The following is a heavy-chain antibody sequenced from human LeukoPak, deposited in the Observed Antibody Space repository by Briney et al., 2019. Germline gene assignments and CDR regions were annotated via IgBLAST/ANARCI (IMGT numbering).Heavy chain of an antibody. V-gene: IGHV4-59*01. CDR2: IYSSGSP. CDR1: GVSISGYY. CDR3: ARRVAVVGSNRFDP. Sequence: KPSETLSLTCTVSGVSISGYYWSWIRQPPGKGLEWIGYIYSSGSPNYTPSLKSRVTISVDTSKNQFSLMLRSVTAADTAVYYCARRVAVVGSNRFDPWGQGTLVTVSS. J-gene: IGHJ5*02. D-gene: IGHD6-13*01.